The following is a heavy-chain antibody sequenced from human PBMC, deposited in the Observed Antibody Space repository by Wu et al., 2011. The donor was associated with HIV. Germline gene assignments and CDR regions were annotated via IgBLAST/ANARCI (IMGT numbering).Heavy chain of an antibody. V-gene: IGHV1-18*01. D-gene: IGHD3-9*01. CDR1: GYKFASSA. CDR2: VSVDGGDT. J-gene: IGHJ4*02. Sequence: QVQLVQSAYEVRNSGASVKISCKASGYKFASSALNWVRQAPGQGLDWMGSVSVDGGDTNYAPKVQGRVTMTTETSTSTAYMELRNLTSDDTAIYYCVRGATGHFDWLLKQGGKYYFDLWGQGTLVSVS. CDR3: VRGATGHFDWLLKQGGKYYFDL.